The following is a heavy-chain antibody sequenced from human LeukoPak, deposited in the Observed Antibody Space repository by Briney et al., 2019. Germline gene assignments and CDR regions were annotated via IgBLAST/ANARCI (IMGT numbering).Heavy chain of an antibody. CDR1: GGSISSYY. V-gene: IGHV4-59*01. Sequence: SETLSLTCTVSGGSISSYYWSWIRQPPGKGLEWIGYIYYSGSTNYNPSLKSRVTISVDPSKNQFSLKLSSGTAGDTAVYYCGRGAGGYSYGHWGQGTLVTVSS. CDR2: IYYSGST. D-gene: IGHD5-18*01. CDR3: GRGAGGYSYGH. J-gene: IGHJ4*02.